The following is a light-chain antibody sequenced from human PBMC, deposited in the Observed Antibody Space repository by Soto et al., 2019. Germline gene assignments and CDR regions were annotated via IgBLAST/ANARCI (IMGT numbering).Light chain of an antibody. Sequence: QSALTQPRSVSGSPGQSVTISCTGTSSDVGGYNYVSWYQQHPGRAPKVMIYDVSKRPSGVPDRFSGSKSGYTASLTISGLQAEDEADYYCCSYAGTYTSYVFGTGTKVTVL. CDR2: DVS. CDR1: SSDVGGYNY. CDR3: CSYAGTYTSYV. V-gene: IGLV2-11*01. J-gene: IGLJ1*01.